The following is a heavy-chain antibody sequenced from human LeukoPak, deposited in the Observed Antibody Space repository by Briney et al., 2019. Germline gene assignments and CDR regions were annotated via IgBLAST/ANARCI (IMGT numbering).Heavy chain of an antibody. CDR3: ASPKSLRSAFDI. J-gene: IGHJ3*02. CDR2: IYYSGST. D-gene: IGHD5-12*01. V-gene: IGHV4-39*01. Sequence: SETLSLTCTVSGGSISSSSYYWGWIRQPPGKGLEWIGSIYYSGSTYYNPSLKSRVTISVDTSKNQFSLKLSSVTAADTAVYYCASPKSLRSAFDIWGQGTMVTVSS. CDR1: GGSISSSSYY.